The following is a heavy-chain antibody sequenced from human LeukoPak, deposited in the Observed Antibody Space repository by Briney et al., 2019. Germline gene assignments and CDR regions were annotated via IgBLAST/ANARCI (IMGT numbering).Heavy chain of an antibody. Sequence: SETLSLTCTVSGGSVSSGSYYWSWLRQPPGKGLEWIGYIYYSGSTNYNPSLKSRVTISVDTSKNQFSLKLSSVTAADTAVYYCARVVEDGYSDYWGKGTLVTVSS. CDR1: GGSVSSGSYY. V-gene: IGHV4-61*01. J-gene: IGHJ4*02. D-gene: IGHD5-24*01. CDR2: IYYSGST. CDR3: ARVVEDGYSDY.